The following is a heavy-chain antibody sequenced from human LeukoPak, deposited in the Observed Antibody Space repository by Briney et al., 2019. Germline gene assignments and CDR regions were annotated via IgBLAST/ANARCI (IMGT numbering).Heavy chain of an antibody. V-gene: IGHV4-59*01. CDR2: IYDSGST. D-gene: IGHD3-22*01. CDR1: GGSISIYY. J-gene: IGHJ3*02. Sequence: SETLSLTCTVSGGSISIYYWSWIRQPPGKGLEWIGYIYDSGSTNYNPSLKSRVTISVDTSKNQFSLKLSSVTAADTAVYYCASLTTAEAFDIWGQGKTVTVSS. CDR3: ASLTTAEAFDI.